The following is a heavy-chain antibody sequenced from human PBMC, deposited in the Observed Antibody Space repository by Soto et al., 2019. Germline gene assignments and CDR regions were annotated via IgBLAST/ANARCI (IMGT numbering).Heavy chain of an antibody. CDR2: INHSGST. CDR3: ARDVVVVVAANRTKKNWLDP. V-gene: IGHV4-34*01. Sequence: SETLSLTCAVYGGSFSGYYWSWIRQPPGKGLEWIGEINHSGSTNYNPSLKSRVTISVDTSKNQFSLKLSSVTAADTAVYYCARDVVVVVAANRTKKNWLDPWGQGTLVTVSS. J-gene: IGHJ5*02. D-gene: IGHD2-15*01. CDR1: GGSFSGYY.